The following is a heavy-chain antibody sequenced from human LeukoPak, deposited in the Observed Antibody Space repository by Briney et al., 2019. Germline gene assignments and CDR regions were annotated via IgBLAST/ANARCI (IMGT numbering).Heavy chain of an antibody. J-gene: IGHJ5*02. CDR2: MNPNSGNT. V-gene: IGHV1-8*02. CDR1: GYTFTSYY. D-gene: IGHD3-9*01. Sequence: GASVKVSCKASGYTFTSYYMHWVRQATGQGLEWMGWMNPNSGNTGYAQKFQGRVTMTRNTSISTAYMELSSLRSEDTAVYYCARGVRYFDWLSPRIRIDPWGQGTLVTVSS. CDR3: ARGVRYFDWLSPRIRIDP.